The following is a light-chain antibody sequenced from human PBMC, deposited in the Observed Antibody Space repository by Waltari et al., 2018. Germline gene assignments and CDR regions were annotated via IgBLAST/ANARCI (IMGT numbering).Light chain of an antibody. CDR1: RPTIGAGYA. CDR2: GNS. J-gene: IGLJ2*01. Sequence: QSVLTQPPSVSGAPGQRVTISCTGSRPTIGAGYAVHWYHHLPGTAPKLLIYGNSNRPSGVPDRFSGSKSGTSASLAISGLQAEDEADYYCQSYDSSLSGVVFGGGTKLTVL. V-gene: IGLV1-40*01. CDR3: QSYDSSLSGVV.